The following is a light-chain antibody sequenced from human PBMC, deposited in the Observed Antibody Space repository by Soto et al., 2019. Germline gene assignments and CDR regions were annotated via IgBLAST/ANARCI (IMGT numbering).Light chain of an antibody. CDR2: GAS. Sequence: EIVFTQSPGPLSLSPGERATLSCRASQSVSSSYLAWYQQKPGQAPRLLIYGASSRATGIPDRFSGSGSGTDFTLTISRLEPEDFAVYYCKQYGSSPQTFGQGTKVDI. V-gene: IGKV3-20*01. CDR1: QSVSSSY. J-gene: IGKJ1*01. CDR3: KQYGSSPQT.